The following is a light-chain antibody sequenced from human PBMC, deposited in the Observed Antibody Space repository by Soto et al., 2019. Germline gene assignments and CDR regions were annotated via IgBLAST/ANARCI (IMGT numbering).Light chain of an antibody. J-gene: IGLJ1*01. CDR2: EVS. V-gene: IGLV2-14*01. Sequence: QSVLTQPRSVSGSPGQSVTISCTGTSSDVGGYNYVSWYQHHPGKAPKVMIYEVSNRPSGVSNRFSGSKSGDTASLTISGLQAEDEADYYCSSYTSFSTYVFGTGTKVTVL. CDR3: SSYTSFSTYV. CDR1: SSDVGGYNY.